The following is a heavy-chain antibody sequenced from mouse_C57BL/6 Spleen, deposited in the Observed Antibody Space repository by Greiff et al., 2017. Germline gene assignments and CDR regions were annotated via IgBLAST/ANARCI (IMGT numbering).Heavy chain of an antibody. CDR1: GYTFTDYE. J-gene: IGHJ3*01. CDR3: TRPYGRSYGFAY. CDR2: IDPETGGT. D-gene: IGHD1-1*01. Sequence: VQLQESGAELVRPGASVTLSCKASGYTFTDYEMHWVKQTPVHGLEWIGAIDPETGGTAYNQKFKGKVILTADNSSSTAYMELRSLTSEDSAVYYCTRPYGRSYGFAYWGQGTLVTVSA. V-gene: IGHV1-15*01.